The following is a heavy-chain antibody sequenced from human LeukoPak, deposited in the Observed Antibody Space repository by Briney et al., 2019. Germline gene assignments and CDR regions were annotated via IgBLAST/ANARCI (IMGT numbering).Heavy chain of an antibody. Sequence: SETLSLTCTVSVGSLSSYYWSWIRQPPGKGLEWIGYIYYSGSTNYNPSLKSRVTISVDTSKNQFSLKLSSVTAADTAVYYCARGPPVDYWGQGTLVTVSS. V-gene: IGHV4-59*01. CDR2: IYYSGST. J-gene: IGHJ4*02. CDR3: ARGPPVDY. CDR1: VGSLSSYY.